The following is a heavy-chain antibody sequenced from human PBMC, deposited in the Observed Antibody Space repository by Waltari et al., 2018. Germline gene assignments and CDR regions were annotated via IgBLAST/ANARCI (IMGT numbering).Heavy chain of an antibody. CDR2: VHAYHVNT. CDR3: ARGWDWWSSSLNYFDY. CDR1: GYTFTSYG. Sequence: QVQLVQSGAEVKKPGASVKVSCKASGYTFTSYGISWVRQAPGQGLEWMGWVHAYHVNTNDAQKLQGRVTMTTDTATSTAYMELRSLGSYDTAVYYCARGWDWWSSSLNYFDYWGQGTLVTVSS. D-gene: IGHD6-6*01. V-gene: IGHV1-18*01. J-gene: IGHJ4*02.